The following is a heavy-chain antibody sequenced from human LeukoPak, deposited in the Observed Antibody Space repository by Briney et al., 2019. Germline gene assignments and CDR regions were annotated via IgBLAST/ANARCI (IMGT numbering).Heavy chain of an antibody. CDR1: GGSVSSGSYY. CDR2: IYYSGST. Sequence: SETLSLTCTVSGGSVSSGSYYWGWIRQPPGKGLEWIGYIYYSGSTNYNPSLKSRVTISVDTSKNQFSLKLSSVTAADTAVYYCARVEGFWFDPWGQGTLVTVSS. CDR3: ARVEGFWFDP. J-gene: IGHJ5*02. V-gene: IGHV4-61*01.